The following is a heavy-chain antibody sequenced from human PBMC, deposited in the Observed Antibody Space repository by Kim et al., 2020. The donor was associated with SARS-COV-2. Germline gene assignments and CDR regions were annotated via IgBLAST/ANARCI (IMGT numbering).Heavy chain of an antibody. CDR3: ARDNGANFDY. CDR2: ISFSSSTI. D-gene: IGHD4-17*01. J-gene: IGHJ4*02. CDR1: GFTFSTYS. V-gene: IGHV3-48*02. Sequence: GGSLRLSCATSGFTFSTYSMNWVRQAPGKGLEWISYISFSSSTIYYADSVKGRFTISRDNAKNSLYLQMNSLTDEDTAVYYCARDNGANFDYWGQGTLVTVSS.